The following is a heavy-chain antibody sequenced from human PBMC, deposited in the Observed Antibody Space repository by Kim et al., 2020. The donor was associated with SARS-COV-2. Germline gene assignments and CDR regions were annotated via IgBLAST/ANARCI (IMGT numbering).Heavy chain of an antibody. Sequence: GRFTISRDNSKNTLYLQMNSLRAEDTAVYYCAKDRKYGSGSYYNGGPLVYWGQGTLVTVSS. J-gene: IGHJ4*02. CDR3: AKDRKYGSGSYYNGGPLVY. V-gene: IGHV3-23*01. D-gene: IGHD3-10*01.